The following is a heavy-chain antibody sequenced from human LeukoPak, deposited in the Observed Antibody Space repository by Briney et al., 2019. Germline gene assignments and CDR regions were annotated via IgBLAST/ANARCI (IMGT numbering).Heavy chain of an antibody. J-gene: IGHJ3*02. CDR3: ARSVIPGDAFDI. Sequence: SETLSLTCTVSGGSVSSGSYYWSWIRQPPGKGLERIGYIYYSGSTNYNPSLKSRVTISVDTSKNQFSLKLSSVTAADTAVYYCARSVIPGDAFDIWGQGTMVTVSS. V-gene: IGHV4-61*01. CDR1: GGSVSSGSYY. CDR2: IYYSGST. D-gene: IGHD3-16*02.